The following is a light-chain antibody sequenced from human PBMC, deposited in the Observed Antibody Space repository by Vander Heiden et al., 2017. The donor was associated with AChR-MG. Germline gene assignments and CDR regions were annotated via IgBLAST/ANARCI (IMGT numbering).Light chain of an antibody. J-gene: IGKJ2*01. CDR2: DAS. CDR1: QSISSW. Sequence: DIQMTQSPSTLSASVGDRVTITCRASQSISSWLAWYQQKPGKAPKLLIYDASSLESGVPSRFSGSGSGTEFTLTISSLQPDDFATYYCQHENSSPSTFGQGTKLEIK. V-gene: IGKV1-5*01. CDR3: QHENSSPST.